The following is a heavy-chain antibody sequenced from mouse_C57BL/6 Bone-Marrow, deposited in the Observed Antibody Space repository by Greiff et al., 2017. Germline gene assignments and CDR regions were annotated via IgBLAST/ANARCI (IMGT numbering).Heavy chain of an antibody. D-gene: IGHD2-4*01. CDR3: AREGIYYDYEGGPWFAY. Sequence: QVQLQQSGAELMKPGASVKLSCKATGYTFTGYWIEWVKQRPGHGLAWIGEILPGRGSPNYNEKFKGKATFTADTSSNTACMQLSSLKTEDAAIYDWAREGIYYDYEGGPWFAYWGQGTLGTVSA. J-gene: IGHJ3*01. V-gene: IGHV1-9*01. CDR2: ILPGRGSP. CDR1: GYTFTGYW.